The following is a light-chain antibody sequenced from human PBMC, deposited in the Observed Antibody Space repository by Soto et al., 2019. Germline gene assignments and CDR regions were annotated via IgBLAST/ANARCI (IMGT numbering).Light chain of an antibody. V-gene: IGKV1-6*01. J-gene: IGKJ2*01. Sequence: AMQMTQSPSSLSASGGDSVTITCRASQDSRNDLGWYQQRPGKPPKVLIYAASNLQSGVPPRFSGSGSGTDFALIITSLQPEDFATYYCLQGYIRPYTFGQGTKLEF. CDR3: LQGYIRPYT. CDR1: QDSRND. CDR2: AAS.